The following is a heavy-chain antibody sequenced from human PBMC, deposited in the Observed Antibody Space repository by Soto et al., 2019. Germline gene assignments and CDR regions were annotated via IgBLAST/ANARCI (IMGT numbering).Heavy chain of an antibody. CDR2: IWYDGSNK. Sequence: PGGSLRLSCAASGFTFSSYGMHWVRQAPGKGLEWVAVIWYDGSNKYYADSVKGRFTISRDNAKNSLYLQMNSLRAEDTAVYYCSRDDYDSSGYSAAAVNDYWGQGTLVTVSS. CDR3: SRDDYDSSGYSAAAVNDY. V-gene: IGHV3-33*01. J-gene: IGHJ4*02. CDR1: GFTFSSYG. D-gene: IGHD3-22*01.